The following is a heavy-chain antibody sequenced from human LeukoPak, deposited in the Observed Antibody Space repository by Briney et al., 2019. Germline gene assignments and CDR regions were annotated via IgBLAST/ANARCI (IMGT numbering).Heavy chain of an antibody. CDR3: VSWAGGNSDVASFDY. J-gene: IGHJ4*02. CDR2: LTRYSGAT. V-gene: IGHV1-2*02. Sequence: VQFSCQASGYIFLDYYIHWVRQAPGRGVEWMGWLTRYSGATKYAQKFQGRVTLTTDTSISTAYMELTNLASDDTAGYFCVSWAGGNSDVASFDYWGQGTLVIVSS. D-gene: IGHD2-21*01. CDR1: GYIFLDYY.